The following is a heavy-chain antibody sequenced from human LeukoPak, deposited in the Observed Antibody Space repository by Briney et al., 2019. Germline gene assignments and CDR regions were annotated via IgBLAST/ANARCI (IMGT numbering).Heavy chain of an antibody. Sequence: SETLSLTCTVSGGSISSSSYYWRWIRQPPGKGLEWIASIYYSGSTYYNPSLKSRVTISVDTSKNQFSLKLSSVTATDTAVYYCARKILTGYWFDYGGRGTLVTVSS. CDR3: ARKILTGYWFDY. J-gene: IGHJ4*02. CDR1: GGSISSSSYY. V-gene: IGHV4-39*01. D-gene: IGHD3-9*01. CDR2: IYYSGST.